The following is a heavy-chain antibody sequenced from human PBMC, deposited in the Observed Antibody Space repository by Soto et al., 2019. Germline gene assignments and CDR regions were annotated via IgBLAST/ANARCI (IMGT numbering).Heavy chain of an antibody. D-gene: IGHD2-8*02. J-gene: IGHJ4*02. V-gene: IGHV3-33*01. Sequence: QVQLVESGGGVVQPGRSLRLSCAASGFTFSSYAMHWVRQAPGKGREWVAVVWYDGNSKFNADSVKGRFTISRDNSQNTLYLQMNSLRAEDTAIYYCARDFFAGAYHFDYWGQGTLGTVSS. CDR2: VWYDGNSK. CDR1: GFTFSSYA. CDR3: ARDFFAGAYHFDY.